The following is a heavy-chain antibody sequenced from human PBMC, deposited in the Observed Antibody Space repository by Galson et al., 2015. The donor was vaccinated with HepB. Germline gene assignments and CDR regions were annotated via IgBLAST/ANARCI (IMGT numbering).Heavy chain of an antibody. Sequence: QSGAEVKKPGESLKISCKGSGHSFTSYWIGWVRQMPGKGLEWMGIIYPGDSDTRYSPSFQGQVTISADKSISTAYLQWSSLKASDTAMYYCASPRGAAVAGTYAFDIWGQGTMVTVSS. J-gene: IGHJ3*02. V-gene: IGHV5-51*03. CDR3: ASPRGAAVAGTYAFDI. CDR1: GHSFTSYW. D-gene: IGHD6-19*01. CDR2: IYPGDSDT.